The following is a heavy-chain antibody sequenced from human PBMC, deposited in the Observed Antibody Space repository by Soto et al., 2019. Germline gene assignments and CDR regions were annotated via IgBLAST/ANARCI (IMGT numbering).Heavy chain of an antibody. D-gene: IGHD4-17*01. CDR3: ARTNTVTTEFDP. CDR1: GFSLSTSGMR. CDR2: IDWDDDK. V-gene: IGHV2-70*04. J-gene: IGHJ5*02. Sequence: PSQTLSLTCTFSGFSLSTSGMRVSWIRQPPGKALEWLARIDWDDDKFYSTSLKTRLTISKDTSKNQVVLTMTNMDPVDTATYYCARTNTVTTEFDPWGQGTLVTVSS.